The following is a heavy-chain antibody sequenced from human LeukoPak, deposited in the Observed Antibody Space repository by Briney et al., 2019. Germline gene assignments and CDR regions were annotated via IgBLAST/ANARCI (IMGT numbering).Heavy chain of an antibody. CDR2: ISTSRSYI. Sequence: GGSLRLSCAASGFTFRSYSMNWVRQAPGKGLEWVSSISTSRSYIYYADSVKGRFTISRDNSKNTLYLQMNSLRAEDTAVYYCAKDDYGDPFDYWGQGTLVTVSS. D-gene: IGHD4-17*01. CDR1: GFTFRSYS. J-gene: IGHJ4*02. V-gene: IGHV3-21*04. CDR3: AKDDYGDPFDY.